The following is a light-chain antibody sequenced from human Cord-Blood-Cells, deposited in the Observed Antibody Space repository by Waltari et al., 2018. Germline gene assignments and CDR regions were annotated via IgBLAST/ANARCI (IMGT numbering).Light chain of an antibody. Sequence: QSVLTQPPSASGTPGQRVTISCSGSSPHIGSNYVYWYQQLPGTAPKHRMYGNNRRPSGVPARFSGSKSGTSASLAISGLRSEDEADYYCAAWDDSLSGVVFGGGTKLTVL. CDR2: GNN. CDR1: SPHIGSNY. V-gene: IGLV1-47*01. CDR3: AAWDDSLSGVV. J-gene: IGLJ2*01.